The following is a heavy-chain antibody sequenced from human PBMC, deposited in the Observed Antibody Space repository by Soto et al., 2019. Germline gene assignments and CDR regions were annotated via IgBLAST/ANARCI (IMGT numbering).Heavy chain of an antibody. CDR1: GFIFSSYG. D-gene: IGHD7-27*01. CDR2: ISSDGSEE. Sequence: GGSLRLSCTASGFIFSSYGMHWVRQAPGKGPVWVAFISSDGSEEYYTDSVKGRFSISRDASKNKLYLQMNSLRVEDTAVYYCAKRLGNDVFDAWGQGTMVTVS. CDR3: AKRLGNDVFDA. J-gene: IGHJ3*01. V-gene: IGHV3-30*18.